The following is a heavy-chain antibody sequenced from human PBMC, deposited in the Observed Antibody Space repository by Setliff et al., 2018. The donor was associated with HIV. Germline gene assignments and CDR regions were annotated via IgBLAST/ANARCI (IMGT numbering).Heavy chain of an antibody. CDR2: IYFSGST. Sequence: SETLSLTCTVSGVSISDYYWSWIRQPPGKGLEWIGYIYFSGSTNYNPSLKSRVTMSLDTSKSQFSLKLSSVTAADTAVYYCARDRVHNPSYNFWSGPTIYYYYMDVWGKGTTVTVSS. J-gene: IGHJ6*03. D-gene: IGHD3-3*01. CDR3: ARDRVHNPSYNFWSGPTIYYYYMDV. CDR1: GVSISDYY. V-gene: IGHV4-59*13.